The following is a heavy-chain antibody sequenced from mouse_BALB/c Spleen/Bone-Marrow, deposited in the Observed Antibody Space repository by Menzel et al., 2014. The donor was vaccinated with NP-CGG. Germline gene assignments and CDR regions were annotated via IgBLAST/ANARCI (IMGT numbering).Heavy chain of an antibody. CDR2: ISSGGNYT. CDR1: GFTFSSYA. D-gene: IGHD1-1*01. CDR3: ARYYGSSYDY. V-gene: IGHV5-9-3*01. Sequence: VQLKESGGGLVKPGGSLKLSCAASGFTFSSYAMSWVRQTPEKRLGWVATISSGGNYTYYPDSVKGRFTISRDNAKNTLYLQMSSLRSEDTAMYYCARYYGSSYDYWGQGTTLTVSS. J-gene: IGHJ2*01.